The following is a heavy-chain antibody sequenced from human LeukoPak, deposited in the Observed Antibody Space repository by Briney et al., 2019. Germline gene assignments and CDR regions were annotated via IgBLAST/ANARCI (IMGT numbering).Heavy chain of an antibody. D-gene: IGHD4-17*01. CDR1: GGSISSGSYY. J-gene: IGHJ5*02. CDR3: ARVRHPLDGDYEDWFDP. CDR2: IYTSGST. Sequence: SETLSLTCTVSGGSISSGSYYWSWIRQPAGKGLEWIGRIYTSGSTNYNPSLKSRVTISVDTSKNQFSLKLSSVTAADTAVYYCARVRHPLDGDYEDWFDPWGQGTLVTVSS. V-gene: IGHV4-61*02.